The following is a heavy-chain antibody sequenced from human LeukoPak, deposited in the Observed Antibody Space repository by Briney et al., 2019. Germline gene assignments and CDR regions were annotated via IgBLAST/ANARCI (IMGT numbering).Heavy chain of an antibody. CDR1: GFVFSNYD. CDR3: ARDLNRDDFDY. J-gene: IGHJ4*02. D-gene: IGHD5-24*01. V-gene: IGHV3-33*01. CDR2: IWLDGSAT. Sequence: GKSLRLSYAASGFVFSNYDMHWVRQAPGKGLEWVAIIWLDGSATYYGDSVKGRFTVSRDNSNNTLYLQMNSLRVEDTAVYYCARDLNRDDFDYWGQGTLVAVSS.